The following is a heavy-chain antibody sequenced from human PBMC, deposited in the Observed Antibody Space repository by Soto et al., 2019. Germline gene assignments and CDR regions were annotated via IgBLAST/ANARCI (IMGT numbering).Heavy chain of an antibody. CDR1: GFTFDDYA. CDR2: ISWNSGSI. D-gene: IGHD3-16*01. CDR3: AKDIGDYIWGTSSFDI. V-gene: IGHV3-9*01. Sequence: PGGSLRLSCAASGFTFDDYAMHWVRQAPGKGLEWVSGISWNSGSIGYADSVKGRFTISRDNAKNSLYLQMNSLRAEDTALYYCAKDIGDYIWGTSSFDIWGQGTMVTVSS. J-gene: IGHJ3*02.